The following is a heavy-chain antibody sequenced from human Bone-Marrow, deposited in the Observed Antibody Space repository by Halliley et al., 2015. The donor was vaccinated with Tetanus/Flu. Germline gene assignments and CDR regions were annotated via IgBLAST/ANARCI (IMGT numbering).Heavy chain of an antibody. J-gene: IGHJ6*02. V-gene: IGHV3-43D*04. CDR3: AKDIVSFGLYYFYGMDA. Sequence: SLRLSCAASGFIFDDYAMYWVRQGPGKAPEWVSLISWDGGTTHYADSVKGRFTISRDNSKGSLYLQMSSLKPEDTALYYCAKDIVSFGLYYFYGMDAWGQGTTVAVS. CDR1: GFIFDDYA. D-gene: IGHD3-3*01. CDR2: ISWDGGTT.